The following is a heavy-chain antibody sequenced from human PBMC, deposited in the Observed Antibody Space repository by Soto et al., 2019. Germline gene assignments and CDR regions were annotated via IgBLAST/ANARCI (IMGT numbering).Heavy chain of an antibody. CDR1: GFTFSSYG. D-gene: IGHD6-6*01. CDR2: IWYDGSNK. CDR3: ARDLQPRSSSSKTYYYYGMDV. V-gene: IGHV3-33*01. Sequence: GGSLRLSCAASGFTFSSYGMHWVRQAPGKGLEWVAVIWYDGSNKYYADSVKGRFTISRDNSKNTLYLQMNSLRAEDTAVYYCARDLQPRSSSSKTYYYYGMDVWGQGTTVTVSS. J-gene: IGHJ6*02.